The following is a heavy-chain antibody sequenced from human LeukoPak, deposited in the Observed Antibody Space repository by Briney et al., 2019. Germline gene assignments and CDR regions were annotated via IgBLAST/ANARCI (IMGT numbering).Heavy chain of an antibody. CDR1: GFTFSSSA. Sequence: GGSLRLSCAASGFTFSSSAMSWVRQAPGKGLEWVSAISNNGGYTYYADSVRGRFTISRDNSKSTLCLQMNSLRAEDTAVYYCAKQLGYCSDGSCYFPYWGQGTLVTVSS. D-gene: IGHD2-15*01. CDR2: ISNNGGYT. V-gene: IGHV3-23*01. CDR3: AKQLGYCSDGSCYFPY. J-gene: IGHJ4*02.